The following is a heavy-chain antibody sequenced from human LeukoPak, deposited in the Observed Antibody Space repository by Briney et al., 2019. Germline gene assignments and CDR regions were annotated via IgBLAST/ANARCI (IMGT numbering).Heavy chain of an antibody. CDR3: ARALDSLGGLSLPDY. J-gene: IGHJ4*02. Sequence: GASVKVSCKTSVYGFSNYALNWVRQAPGQGLEFMGWIHPGTGNPAYAQGFSGRFVFSLDTSVTTTYLQINDLKAEDTAIYFCARALDSLGGLSLPDYWGQGTLVTVSS. CDR1: VYGFSNYA. CDR2: IHPGTGNP. D-gene: IGHD3-16*02. V-gene: IGHV7-4-1*02.